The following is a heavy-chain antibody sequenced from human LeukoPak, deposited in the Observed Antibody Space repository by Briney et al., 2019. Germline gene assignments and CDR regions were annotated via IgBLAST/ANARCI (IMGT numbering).Heavy chain of an antibody. V-gene: IGHV4-59*01. CDR3: ASGSSWPDWYFDL. J-gene: IGHJ2*01. D-gene: IGHD6-13*01. CDR2: IHYSGST. CDR1: GGSISSYY. Sequence: SETLSLTCTVSGGSISSYYWSWIRQPPGKGLEWIGYIHYSGSTNYSPSLKSRVTISVDTSKNQFSLKLSSVTAADTAVYYCASGSSWPDWYFDLWGRGTLVTVSS.